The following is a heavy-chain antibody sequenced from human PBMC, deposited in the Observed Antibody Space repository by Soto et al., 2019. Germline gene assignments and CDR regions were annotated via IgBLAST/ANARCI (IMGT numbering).Heavy chain of an antibody. CDR1: GGTFSSYA. D-gene: IGHD2-15*01. CDR2: IITIFGTA. J-gene: IGHJ6*02. CDR3: ARAYCSGGSCYGEPYYYYYGMDV. Sequence: QVQLVQSGAEVKKPGSSVKVSCKASGGTFSSYAISWVRQAPGQGLEWMGGIITIFGTANYAQKVQGRVTITAEESTSTAYMELSSLRSEDTAVYYCARAYCSGGSCYGEPYYYYYGMDVWGQGTTVTVSS. V-gene: IGHV1-69*01.